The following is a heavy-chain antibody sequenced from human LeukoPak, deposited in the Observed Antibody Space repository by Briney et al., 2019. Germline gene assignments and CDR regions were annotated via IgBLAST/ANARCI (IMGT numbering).Heavy chain of an antibody. Sequence: SGTLSLTCTVSGGSISSYYWSWIRQPAGKGLEWIGRIYPSESTNYNPSLKSRVTMSLDTSKNQFFLKLSSVTAADTAVYYCAVSQYGDYPYFDYWGQGTLVTVSS. CDR1: GGSISSYY. J-gene: IGHJ4*02. V-gene: IGHV4-4*07. D-gene: IGHD4-17*01. CDR3: AVSQYGDYPYFDY. CDR2: IYPSEST.